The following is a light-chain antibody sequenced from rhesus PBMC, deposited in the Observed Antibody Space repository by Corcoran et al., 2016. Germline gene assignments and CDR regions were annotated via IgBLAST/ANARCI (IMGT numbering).Light chain of an antibody. V-gene: IGLV2-32*02. J-gene: IGLJ1*01. CDR3: SSYAGRYTYI. CDR2: EVS. Sequence: QAALTQPRSVSGSPGQSVTISCTGTSSDIGGYKYVSWYQQHPGTAPKLMIYEVSKRPSGVSDRFSGSKSGNTASLTISGLQAEDEADYYCSSYAGRYTYIFGTGTRLTVL. CDR1: SSDIGGYKY.